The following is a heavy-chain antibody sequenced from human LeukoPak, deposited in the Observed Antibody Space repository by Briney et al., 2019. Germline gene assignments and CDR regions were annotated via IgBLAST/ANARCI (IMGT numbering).Heavy chain of an antibody. Sequence: GGSLRLSCVASGFTFSNYAISWVRQAPGKGLEWVSAISNTRGRRYYADFVKGRFTITRDNSKNTLYLQMNSMRAEDTAVYYCAKDYLFDFWGQGPLVTVS. CDR2: ISNTRGRR. CDR3: AKDYLFDF. CDR1: GFTFSNYA. V-gene: IGHV3-23*01. J-gene: IGHJ4*02.